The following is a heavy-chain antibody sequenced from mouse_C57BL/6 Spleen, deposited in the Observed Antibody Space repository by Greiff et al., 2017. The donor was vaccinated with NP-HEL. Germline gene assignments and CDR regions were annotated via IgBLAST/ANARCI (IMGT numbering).Heavy chain of an antibody. D-gene: IGHD2-1*01. CDR1: GYAFSSYW. Sequence: QVQLQQSGAELVKPGASVKISCKASGYAFSSYWMNWVKQRPGKGLEWIGQIYPGDGDTNYNGKFKGKATLTADKSSSTAYMQLSSLTSEDSAVYFCAREGGHGNYGGFAYWGQGTLVTVSA. CDR2: IYPGDGDT. J-gene: IGHJ3*01. V-gene: IGHV1-80*01. CDR3: AREGGHGNYGGFAY.